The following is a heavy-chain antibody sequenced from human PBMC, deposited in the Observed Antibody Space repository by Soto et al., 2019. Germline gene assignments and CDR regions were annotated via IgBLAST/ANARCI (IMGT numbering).Heavy chain of an antibody. V-gene: IGHV1-8*01. CDR2: LNPNNDKT. CDR1: GYTFTSYD. J-gene: IGHJ4*02. D-gene: IGHD3-10*01. CDR3: ARGPHPYFNDY. Sequence: QVQLVQSGAEVKKPGASVKVSCKASGYTFTSYDINWVRQATGQGLEWMGWLNPNNDKTGYAQKFQGRVTMTRSTSISTAYMELSSLRSEDTAVYYCARGPHPYFNDYWGQGTLVTVSS.